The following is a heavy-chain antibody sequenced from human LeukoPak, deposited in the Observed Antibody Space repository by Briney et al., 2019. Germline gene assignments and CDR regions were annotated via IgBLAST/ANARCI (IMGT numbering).Heavy chain of an antibody. CDR3: AKLRFLEWLDFDY. CDR1: GFTFSDHY. CDR2: ISGSGGST. D-gene: IGHD3-3*01. J-gene: IGHJ4*02. Sequence: GGSLRLSCAASGFTFSDHYMSWIRQAPGKGLEWVSAISGSGGSTYYADSVKGRFTISRDNSKNTLYLQMNSLRAEDTAVYYCAKLRFLEWLDFDYWGQGTLVTVSS. V-gene: IGHV3-23*01.